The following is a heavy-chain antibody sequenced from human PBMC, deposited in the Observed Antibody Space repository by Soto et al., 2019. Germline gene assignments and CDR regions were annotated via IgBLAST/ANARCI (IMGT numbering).Heavy chain of an antibody. CDR2: ISAYSGNT. Sequence: ASVKVSCKASGYTFTSYGISWVRQAPGQGLEWMGWISAYSGNTNYAQKLQGRVTMTTDTSTSTAYMELRSLRSDDTAVYYCARIVVGDRIYDSSGYLGDYWGQGTLVTVSS. V-gene: IGHV1-18*01. CDR3: ARIVVGDRIYDSSGYLGDY. CDR1: GYTFTSYG. D-gene: IGHD3-22*01. J-gene: IGHJ4*02.